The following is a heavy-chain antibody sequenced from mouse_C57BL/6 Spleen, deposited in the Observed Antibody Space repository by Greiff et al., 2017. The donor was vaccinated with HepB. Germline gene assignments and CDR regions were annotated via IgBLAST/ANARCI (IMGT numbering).Heavy chain of an antibody. J-gene: IGHJ2*01. D-gene: IGHD3-1*01. CDR1: GYSITSGYY. Sequence: EVQLQESGPGLVKPSQSLSLTCSVTGYSITSGYYWNWIRQFPGNKLEWVGYIRYDGHNNYNPSITNRISITRDTSKNQFFLKLNSVTTEDTDTYNCARDRGAYYCDYWGQGTTLTVSS. CDR3: ARDRGAYYCDY. V-gene: IGHV3-6*01. CDR2: IRYDGHN.